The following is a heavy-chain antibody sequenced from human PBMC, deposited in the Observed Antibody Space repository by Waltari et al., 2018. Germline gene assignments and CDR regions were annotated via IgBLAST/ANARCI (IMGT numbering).Heavy chain of an antibody. Sequence: EQPGGSLRISCVGSGFNFSNYAMNWVRQAPGKGLEWVSTMSGTGDYTYYADSVKGRFTISRDNSKNTVFLHMNNLRVEDTAIYFCAKDQAEWLVLDGYFDSWGQGTPVTVSS. CDR1: GFNFSNYA. V-gene: IGHV3-23*01. D-gene: IGHD6-19*01. CDR3: AKDQAEWLVLDGYFDS. CDR2: MSGTGDYT. J-gene: IGHJ4*02.